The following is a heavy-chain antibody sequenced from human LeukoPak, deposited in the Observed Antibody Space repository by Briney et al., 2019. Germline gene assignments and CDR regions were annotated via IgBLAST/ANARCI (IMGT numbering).Heavy chain of an antibody. D-gene: IGHD6-19*01. CDR2: ISDSGGKT. CDR1: GFTFSTFSNYG. J-gene: IGHJ4*02. CDR3: AKHGSGRYFDY. V-gene: IGHV3-23*01. Sequence: WGSLRLSCAASGFTFSTFSNYGMSWVRQAPGKGLEWVSAISDSGGKTYYADSMKGRFTISRDNSKNTLYLQMNSLRAEDTAVYYCAKHGSGRYFDYWGQGTLVTVSS.